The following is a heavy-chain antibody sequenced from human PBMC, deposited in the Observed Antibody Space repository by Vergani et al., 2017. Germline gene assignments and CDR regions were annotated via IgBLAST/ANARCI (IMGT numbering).Heavy chain of an antibody. D-gene: IGHD3-3*01. CDR2: INHSGST. CDR3: ARGAIYDF. J-gene: IGHJ4*02. Sequence: QVQLQQWGAGLLKPSETLSLTCAVYGGSFSGYYWSWIRQPPGRGLEWIGEINHSGSTNYNPSLKSRVTISVDTSKNQFSLKLSSVTAADTAVYYFARGAIYDFWAQGTLVTVSS. CDR1: GGSFSGYY. V-gene: IGHV4-34*01.